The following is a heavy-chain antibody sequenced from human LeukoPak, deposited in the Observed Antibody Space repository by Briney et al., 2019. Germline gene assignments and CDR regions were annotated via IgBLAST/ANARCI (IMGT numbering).Heavy chain of an antibody. CDR2: ISAHNGNT. J-gene: IGHJ4*02. V-gene: IGHV1-18*01. CDR3: AREGSDYGDYAGHY. CDR1: GYTFTSYG. Sequence: ASVNVSCKASGYTFTSYGISWVRQAPGQGLEWMGWISAHNGNTNYAQKLQGRVTMTTDTSTSTAYMELRSLRSDDTAVYYCAREGSDYGDYAGHYWGQGTLVTVSS. D-gene: IGHD4-17*01.